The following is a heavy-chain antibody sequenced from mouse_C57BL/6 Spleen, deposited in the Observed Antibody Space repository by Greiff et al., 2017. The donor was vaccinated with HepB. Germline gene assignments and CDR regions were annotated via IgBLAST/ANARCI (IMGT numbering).Heavy chain of an antibody. Sequence: VQVVESGPELVKPGASVKISCKASGYAFSSSWMNWVKQRPGKGLEWIGRIYPGDGDTNYNGKFKGKATLTADKSSSTAYMQLSSLTSEDSAVYFCARGGVYDGPFYYAMDYWGQGTSVTVSS. J-gene: IGHJ4*01. V-gene: IGHV1-82*01. CDR1: GYAFSSSW. CDR3: ARGGVYDGPFYYAMDY. CDR2: IYPGDGDT. D-gene: IGHD2-12*01.